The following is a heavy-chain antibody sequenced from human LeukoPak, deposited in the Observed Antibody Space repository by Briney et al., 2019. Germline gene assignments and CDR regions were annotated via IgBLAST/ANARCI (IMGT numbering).Heavy chain of an antibody. CDR1: GYTFTSYG. V-gene: IGHV1-18*01. D-gene: IGHD2-15*01. CDR3: ARDLLYCSGGGCYPPEYFDY. Sequence: ASVKVSCKASGYTFTSYGISWVRQAPGQGLEWMGWISAYNGNTNYAQKLQGRVTMTTDTSTSTAYMELRSLRSDDTAVYYCARDLLYCSGGGCYPPEYFDYWGQGTLVTVSS. CDR2: ISAYNGNT. J-gene: IGHJ4*02.